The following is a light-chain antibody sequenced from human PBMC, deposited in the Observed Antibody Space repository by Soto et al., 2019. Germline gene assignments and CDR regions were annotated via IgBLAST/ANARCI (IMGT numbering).Light chain of an antibody. CDR1: SSDVGAYNF. CDR2: EVS. CDR3: ISYAGSYTLYV. Sequence: QSVLTQPSSLSVSPGQSITISCTGTSSDVGAYNFVSWYQHHPGKVPKVIIYEVSNRPSGISNRFSGSKSGNTASLTISGLQAEDEADYFCISYAGSYTLYVFGTGTKVTVL. J-gene: IGLJ1*01. V-gene: IGLV2-14*01.